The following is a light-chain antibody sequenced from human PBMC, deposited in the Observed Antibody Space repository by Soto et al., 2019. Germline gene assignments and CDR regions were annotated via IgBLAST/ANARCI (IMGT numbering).Light chain of an antibody. Sequence: ENVLTQSPGTLSLSPGESATLSCRASQSVSNSYVAWYQQKPGQAPRLLIYGASSRATGIPDRLSGSGSGTDFTLTISRLETEDFAVYHCHQYGSSPSTFGRGTKVEFK. CDR3: HQYGSSPST. J-gene: IGKJ4*01. V-gene: IGKV3-20*01. CDR1: QSVSNSY. CDR2: GAS.